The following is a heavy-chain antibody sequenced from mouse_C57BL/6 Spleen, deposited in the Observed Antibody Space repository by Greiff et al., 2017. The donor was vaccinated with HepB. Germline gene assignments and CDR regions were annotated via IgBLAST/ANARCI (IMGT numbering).Heavy chain of an antibody. CDR1: GYTFPSYW. CDR2: IYPGSGST. CDR3: ARGANFDY. V-gene: IGHV1-55*01. J-gene: IGHJ2*01. Sequence: QVQLQQPGAELVQPGASVKMSCKASGYTFPSYWKTWVKQRPGQGLEWIGDIYPGSGSTNYNEKFKSEATLIGDTPSSTAYMQLSGLSSEDAAVYYCARGANFDYWGQGTALTVSS.